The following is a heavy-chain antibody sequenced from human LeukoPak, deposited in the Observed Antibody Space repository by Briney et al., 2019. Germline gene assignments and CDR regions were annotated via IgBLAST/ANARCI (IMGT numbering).Heavy chain of an antibody. J-gene: IGHJ4*02. CDR2: ISGYNGNT. CDR1: GYTFTSYG. CDR3: ARDRAYCSGGSCPDY. D-gene: IGHD2-15*01. Sequence: ASVKVSCKASGYTFTSYGIIWVRQAPGQGLEWMGWISGYNGNTNYAQKLQGRVTMTTDTSTSTAYMELRSLRSDDTAVFYCARDRAYCSGGSCPDYWGQGTLVTVSS. V-gene: IGHV1-18*01.